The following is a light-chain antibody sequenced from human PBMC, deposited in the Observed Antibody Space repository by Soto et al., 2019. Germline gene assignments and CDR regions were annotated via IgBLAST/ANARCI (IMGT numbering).Light chain of an antibody. J-gene: IGKJ2*02. CDR3: QQYNSWPRGT. CDR2: GAS. Sequence: EIVMTQSPATLSLSPGERATLSCRASQSVSSNLAWYQQKPGQAPRLLIYGASTRATGIPARFSGSGSGTEFTLTISSLQSEDVAVYYCQQYNSWPRGTFGQGTKLEIK. V-gene: IGKV3-15*01. CDR1: QSVSSN.